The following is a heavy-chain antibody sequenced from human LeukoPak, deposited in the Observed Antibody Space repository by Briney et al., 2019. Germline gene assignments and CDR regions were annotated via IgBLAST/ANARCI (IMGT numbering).Heavy chain of an antibody. Sequence: GGSLRLSCAASGFTFSSYAMRWVRQAPGRGLEWVSGISGSGGSTYYADSVKGRFTIARDNSKNTLYLQMNSLRAEDTAVYYCAKGNCRGTSCYSDYWGQGTLVTVSS. CDR1: GFTFSSYA. CDR3: AKGNCRGTSCYSDY. V-gene: IGHV3-23*01. J-gene: IGHJ4*02. CDR2: ISGSGGST. D-gene: IGHD2-2*02.